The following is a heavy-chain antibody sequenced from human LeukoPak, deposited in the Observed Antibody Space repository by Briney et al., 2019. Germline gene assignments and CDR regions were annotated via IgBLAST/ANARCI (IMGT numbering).Heavy chain of an antibody. CDR3: AKEMVYTTSSLDS. CDR2: MAWNSGRI. CDR1: GFRFEDYG. Sequence: PGRSLRLSCEASGFRFEDYGMQWVRQRPGKGLEYVAGMAWNSGRIGYADSVKGRFTISRDNAKNSLYLQMNSLRPEGTGIYYCAKEMVYTTSSLDSWGQGTQVTVSS. V-gene: IGHV3-9*01. D-gene: IGHD2-8*01. J-gene: IGHJ4*02.